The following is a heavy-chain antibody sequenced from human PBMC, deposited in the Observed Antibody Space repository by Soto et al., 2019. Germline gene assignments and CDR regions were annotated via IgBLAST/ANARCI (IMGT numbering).Heavy chain of an antibody. CDR3: ARALVRGVIIFDY. CDR2: ISYDGSNK. Sequence: QVQLVESGGGVVQPGRSLRLSCAASGFTFSSYAMHWVRQAPGKGLEWVAVISYDGSNKYYADSVKGRFTISRDNSKNTLYVQMNSLRAEDTAVYYCARALVRGVIIFDYWGQGTLVTVSS. V-gene: IGHV3-30-3*01. J-gene: IGHJ4*02. CDR1: GFTFSSYA. D-gene: IGHD3-10*01.